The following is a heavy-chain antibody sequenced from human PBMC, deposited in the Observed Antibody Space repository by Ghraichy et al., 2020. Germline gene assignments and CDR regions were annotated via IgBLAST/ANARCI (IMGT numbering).Heavy chain of an antibody. CDR3: VRGVATASRRYGMDV. Sequence: LSVTCAASGFTFSSFSMNWVRQAPGKGLEWVSSISSSSSYIYYADSVKGRFTISRDNAKNSLYLQMNSLRAEDTAVYYCVRGVATASRRYGMDVWGQGTTVTVSS. CDR2: ISSSSSYI. CDR1: GFTFSSFS. D-gene: IGHD5-18*01. V-gene: IGHV3-21*01. J-gene: IGHJ6*02.